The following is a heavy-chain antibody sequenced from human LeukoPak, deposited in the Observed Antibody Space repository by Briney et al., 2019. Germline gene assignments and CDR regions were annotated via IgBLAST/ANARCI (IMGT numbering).Heavy chain of an antibody. CDR1: GFTFSSYG. V-gene: IGHV3-30*18. CDR3: AKASLSSGSGGHNWLDP. D-gene: IGHD6-19*01. Sequence: GGSLRLSCAASGFTFSSYGMHWVRQAPGKGLEWVAVMSYDGSNNYYADSVKGRFTISRDTSKNTLYLQMNSLRSEDTAVYYCAKASLSSGSGGHNWLDPWGQGTLVTVSS. J-gene: IGHJ5*02. CDR2: MSYDGSNN.